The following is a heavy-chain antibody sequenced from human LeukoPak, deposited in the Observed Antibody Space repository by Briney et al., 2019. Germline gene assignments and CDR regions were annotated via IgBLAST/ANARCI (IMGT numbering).Heavy chain of an antibody. CDR2: ISGSGGST. V-gene: IGHV3-23*01. Sequence: GGSLRLSCAGSGFTFSSYAMSWVRQAPGKGLEWVSGISGSGGSTYYADSVKGRFTISRDNSKNTLHLQVNSLRAEDTALYYCAKDPHSSGWYYFNYWGQGTLVTVSS. D-gene: IGHD6-19*01. J-gene: IGHJ4*02. CDR3: AKDPHSSGWYYFNY. CDR1: GFTFSSYA.